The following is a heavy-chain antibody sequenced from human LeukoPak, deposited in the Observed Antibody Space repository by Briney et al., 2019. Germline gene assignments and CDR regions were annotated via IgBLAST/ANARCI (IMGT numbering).Heavy chain of an antibody. CDR2: IYHSGST. D-gene: IGHD5-24*01. V-gene: IGHV4-30-2*01. CDR1: GGSISSGGYS. J-gene: IGHJ3*02. Sequence: SETLSLTCAVSGGSISSGGYSWRWIRQPPGKGLEWIGYIYHSGSTYYNPSLKSRVTISVDRSKNQFSLKLSSVTAADTAVYYCARSRDGYNHDAFDIWGQGIMVTVSS. CDR3: ARSRDGYNHDAFDI.